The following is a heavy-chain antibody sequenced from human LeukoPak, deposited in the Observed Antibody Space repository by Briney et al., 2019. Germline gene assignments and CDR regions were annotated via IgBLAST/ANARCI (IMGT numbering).Heavy chain of an antibody. D-gene: IGHD4-17*01. V-gene: IGHV1-45*02. CDR1: GYTFTYRY. CDR2: ITPFNGNT. J-gene: IGHJ3*02. Sequence: GASVKVSCKASGYTFTYRYLHWVRQAPGQALEWMGWITPFNGNTNYAQKFQDRVTITRDRSMSTAYMELSSLRSEDTAMYYCARSDPYGDYSGAFDIWGQGTMVTVSS. CDR3: ARSDPYGDYSGAFDI.